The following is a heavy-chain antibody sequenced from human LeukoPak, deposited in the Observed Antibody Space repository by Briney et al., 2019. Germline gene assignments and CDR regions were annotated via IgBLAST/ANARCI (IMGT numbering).Heavy chain of an antibody. CDR3: ARDPNGDYIGAFGM. V-gene: IGHV3-23*01. CDR2: IRGGGGSA. CDR1: GFTISAHA. D-gene: IGHD4-17*01. J-gene: IGHJ3*02. Sequence: GGSLRLSCTASGFTISAHAMMWVRQAPGKGPEWVSAIRGGGGSAFYADSVKGRFTISRDNSKYTLFLQMNSLRAEDTAVYYCARDPNGDYIGAFGMWGPGTMVTVSS.